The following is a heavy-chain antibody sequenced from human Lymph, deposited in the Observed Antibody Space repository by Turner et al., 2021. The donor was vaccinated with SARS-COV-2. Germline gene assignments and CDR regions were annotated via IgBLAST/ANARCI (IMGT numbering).Heavy chain of an antibody. V-gene: IGHV5-51*01. D-gene: IGHD5-12*01. CDR3: ARLPIARGYSGYDFYYFDY. CDR2: IYPGDSDT. J-gene: IGHJ4*02. Sequence: EVQLVQSGAEVTKPGESLKISCKGSGYSFPTYWIGWVRQMPGKGLEWRGIIYPGDSDTRYSPSFQGQVTISADKSISTAYMQWSSLKASDTAMYYCARLPIARGYSGYDFYYFDYWGQGTLVTVSS. CDR1: GYSFPTYW.